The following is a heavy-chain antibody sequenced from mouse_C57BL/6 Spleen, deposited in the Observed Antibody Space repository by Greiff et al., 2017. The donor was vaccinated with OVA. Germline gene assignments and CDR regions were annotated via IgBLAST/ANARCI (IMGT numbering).Heavy chain of an antibody. CDR2: IYPGSGST. Sequence: VKLQESGAELVKPGASVKMSCKASGYTFTSYWITWVKQRPGQGLEWIGDIYPGSGSTNYNEKFKSKATLTVDTSSSTAYMQLSSLTSEDSAVYYCASYYSDYWGKGTTLTVSS. J-gene: IGHJ2*01. CDR1: GYTFTSYW. CDR3: ASYYSDY. D-gene: IGHD2-12*01. V-gene: IGHV1-55*01.